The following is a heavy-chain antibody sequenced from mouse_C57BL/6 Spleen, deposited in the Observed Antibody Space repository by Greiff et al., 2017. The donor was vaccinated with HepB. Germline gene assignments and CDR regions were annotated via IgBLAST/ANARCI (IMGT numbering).Heavy chain of an antibody. CDR2: ISSGGSYT. Sequence: VQLKESGGDLVKPGGSLKLSCAASGFTFSSYGMSWVRQTPDKRLEWVATISSGGSYTYYPDSVKGRFTISRDNAKNTLYLQMSSLKSEDTAMYYCARQASPGRYYFDYWGQGTTLTVSS. V-gene: IGHV5-6*01. J-gene: IGHJ2*01. CDR3: ARQASPGRYYFDY. CDR1: GFTFSSYG.